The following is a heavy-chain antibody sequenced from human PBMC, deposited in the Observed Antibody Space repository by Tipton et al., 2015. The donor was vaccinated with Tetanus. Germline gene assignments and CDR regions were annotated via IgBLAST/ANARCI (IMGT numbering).Heavy chain of an antibody. Sequence: AASGFIFSSYGIHWVRQAPGKGLERVAVSWYDGTDKYYADSVKGRFTISRDNSKNTLYLQMNSLRAEDTAVYYCAREADCSGGSCFSGDFDNWGQGTQVTVSS. CDR2: SWYDGTDK. J-gene: IGHJ4*02. CDR1: GFIFSSYG. V-gene: IGHV3-33*01. D-gene: IGHD2-15*01. CDR3: AREADCSGGSCFSGDFDN.